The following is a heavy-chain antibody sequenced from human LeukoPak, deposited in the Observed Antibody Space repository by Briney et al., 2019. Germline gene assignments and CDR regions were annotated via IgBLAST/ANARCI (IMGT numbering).Heavy chain of an antibody. D-gene: IGHD4-23*01. CDR1: GFTVSDNH. V-gene: IGHV3-66*01. Sequence: GGSLRLSRVASGFTVSDNHVSWVRQAPGKGLEWVSLIDNVGGTYYVDSVKGRFTISREHSENTLYLQMNSLRAEDTALYYCMGYGGNSFWGQGTLVTVPS. CDR3: MGYGGNSF. J-gene: IGHJ4*02. CDR2: IDNVGGT.